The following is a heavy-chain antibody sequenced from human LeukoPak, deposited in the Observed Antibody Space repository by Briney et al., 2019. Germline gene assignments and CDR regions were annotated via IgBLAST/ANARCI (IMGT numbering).Heavy chain of an antibody. CDR3: ARVVGRSGWPTTFDY. V-gene: IGHV3-7*01. CDR1: GFSFGRYW. Sequence: GGSLRLSCAASGFSFGRYWMSWVRQAPGKGLEWVANIRHDGSEKHYVDSVKGRFTISRDNGQNSLFLQMNSLRAEDTAVYHCARVVGRSGWPTTFDYWGQGTLVTVSS. CDR2: IRHDGSEK. D-gene: IGHD6-19*01. J-gene: IGHJ4*02.